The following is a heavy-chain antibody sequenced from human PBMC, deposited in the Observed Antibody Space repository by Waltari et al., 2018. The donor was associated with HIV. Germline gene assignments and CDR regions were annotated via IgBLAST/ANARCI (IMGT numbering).Heavy chain of an antibody. CDR2: IESDGAST. D-gene: IGHD6-6*01. V-gene: IGHV3-74*01. J-gene: IGHJ3*01. CDR1: GFTFSRYW. CDR3: VRAGRSSDGFDV. Sequence: EVQLVESGGGLVQPGGSLRLSCGASGFTFSRYWMHWVRQAPGKGLVWVSRIESDGASTNYADSVKGRVTISRDNAKNTLSLQMNSLGVEDTAVYYCVRAGRSSDGFDVWGQGTMVTVSS.